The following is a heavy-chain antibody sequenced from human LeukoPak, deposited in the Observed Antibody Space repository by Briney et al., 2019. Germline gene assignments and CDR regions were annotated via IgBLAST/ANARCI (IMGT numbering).Heavy chain of an antibody. CDR1: GYTFTTHY. Sequence: ASVKVSCKASGYTFTTHYMHWVRQAPGQGLEWMGVINPSGLWSSSAQKFQGRVTITADKSTSTAYMELSSLRSEDTAVYYCARGGYEKNYYYYYMDVWGKGTTVTVSS. D-gene: IGHD5-12*01. CDR2: INPSGLWS. V-gene: IGHV1-46*01. J-gene: IGHJ6*03. CDR3: ARGGYEKNYYYYYMDV.